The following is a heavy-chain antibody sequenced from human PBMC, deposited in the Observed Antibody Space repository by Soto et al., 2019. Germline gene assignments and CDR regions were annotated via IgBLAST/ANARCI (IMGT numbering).Heavy chain of an antibody. CDR1: GFTFTSSA. V-gene: IGHV1-58*01. CDR2: IVVGSGNT. D-gene: IGHD4-4*01. CDR3: AADPPTTVTTDYYYGMDV. J-gene: IGHJ6*02. Sequence: SVKVSCKSSGFTFTSSAVQCVRQARGQRLEWIGWIVVGSGNTNYAQKFQERVTITRDMSTSTAYMELSSLRSEDTAVYYCAADPPTTVTTDYYYGMDVWGQGTTVTVSS.